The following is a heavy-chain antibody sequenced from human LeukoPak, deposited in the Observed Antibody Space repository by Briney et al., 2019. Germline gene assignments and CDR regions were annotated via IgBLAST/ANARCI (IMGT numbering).Heavy chain of an antibody. CDR2: IYYSGST. D-gene: IGHD6-6*01. V-gene: IGHV4-59*01. CDR3: ATEYSSFTNWFDP. CDR1: GGSISSYY. Sequence: PSETLSLTCTVSGGSISSYYWSWIRQPPGKGLGWIGCIYYSGSTNYNPSLKSRVTISVDTSKNQFSLKLSSVTAADTAVYYCATEYSSFTNWFDPWGQGTLVTVSS. J-gene: IGHJ5*02.